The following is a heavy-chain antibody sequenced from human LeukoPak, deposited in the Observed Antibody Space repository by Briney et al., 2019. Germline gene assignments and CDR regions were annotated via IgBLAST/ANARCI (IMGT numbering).Heavy chain of an antibody. Sequence: GESLKISCRGSGYTFTTFWICWVRQMPGKGLEWMGIIYPGDSDTRYSPSFRGQVTMSVDKSINTAYLQWSSLKASDTAMYYYARRKGCSSTSCPPDFWGQGTLVTVSS. CDR3: ARRKGCSSTSCPPDF. CDR1: GYTFTTFW. J-gene: IGHJ4*02. CDR2: IYPGDSDT. V-gene: IGHV5-51*01. D-gene: IGHD2-2*01.